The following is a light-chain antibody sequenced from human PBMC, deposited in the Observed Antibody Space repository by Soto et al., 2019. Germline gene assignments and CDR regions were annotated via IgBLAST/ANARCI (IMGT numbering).Light chain of an antibody. CDR3: QHYGSALFT. Sequence: EIVLTQSPGTLSLSPGERATLSCRASQSFSSSYLAWYQQKPGQAPRLFIYGASSRATGIPDRFSGSGSGTDFTLTISSLEPEDFAVYYCQHYGSALFTFGPGTKVDVK. J-gene: IGKJ3*01. CDR2: GAS. V-gene: IGKV3-20*01. CDR1: QSFSSSY.